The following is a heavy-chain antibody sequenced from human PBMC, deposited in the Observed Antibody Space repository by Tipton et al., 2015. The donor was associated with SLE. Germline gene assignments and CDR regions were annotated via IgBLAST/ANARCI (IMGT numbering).Heavy chain of an antibody. CDR1: GFTFTNAW. J-gene: IGHJ4*02. D-gene: IGHD2-2*01. Sequence: GSLRLSCVASGFTFTNAWMTWVRQAPGKGLEWVSYISSSGSTIYYADSVKGRFTISRDNAKNSLYLQMNSLRAEDTALYYCAKEGGVPAAPCFDYWGQGTLVTVSS. V-gene: IGHV3-11*01. CDR2: ISSSGSTI. CDR3: AKEGGVPAAPCFDY.